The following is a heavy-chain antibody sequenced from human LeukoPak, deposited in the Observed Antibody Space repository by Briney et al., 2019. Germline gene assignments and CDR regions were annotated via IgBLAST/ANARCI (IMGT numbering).Heavy chain of an antibody. D-gene: IGHD2-15*01. Sequence: GGSLRLSCAASGFTFSSYAMSWVRQAPGKGLEWVSAISGSGGSTYYADSVKGRFTISRDNSKNTLYLQMNSLRAEDTAVYYCAKGSDIVVVVAATDYWAREPWSPSPQ. V-gene: IGHV3-23*01. CDR1: GFTFSSYA. J-gene: IGHJ4*02. CDR2: ISGSGGST. CDR3: AKGSDIVVVVAATDY.